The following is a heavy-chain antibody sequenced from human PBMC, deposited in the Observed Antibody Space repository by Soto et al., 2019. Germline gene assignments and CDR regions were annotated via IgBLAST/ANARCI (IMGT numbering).Heavy chain of an antibody. D-gene: IGHD3-22*01. J-gene: IGHJ4*02. CDR2: ISSSSSYI. CDR3: AALIVVVMYPDY. V-gene: IGHV3-21*04. CDR1: GFTCSSYS. Sequence: PGGSLRLSCAASGFTCSSYSMNWVRQAPGKGLEWVSSISSSSSYIYYADSVKGRFTISRDNAKNSLYLQMNSLRAEDTAVYYCAALIVVVMYPDYWGQGTLVTVSS.